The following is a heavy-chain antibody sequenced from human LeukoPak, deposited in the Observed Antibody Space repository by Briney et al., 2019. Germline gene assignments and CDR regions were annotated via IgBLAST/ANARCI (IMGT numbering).Heavy chain of an antibody. Sequence: WGSLSLSCAASGFTFSSYAMHWVRQAPGKGLEYVSAISSNGSSTYYANSVKGRFTISRENSKNTLYLQMGSLRAEDMAVYYCARVIGGYSYGPFDYWGQETVVPLFS. V-gene: IGHV3-64*01. CDR2: ISSNGSST. CDR1: GFTFSSYA. J-gene: IGHJ4*02. CDR3: ARVIGGYSYGPFDY. D-gene: IGHD5-18*01.